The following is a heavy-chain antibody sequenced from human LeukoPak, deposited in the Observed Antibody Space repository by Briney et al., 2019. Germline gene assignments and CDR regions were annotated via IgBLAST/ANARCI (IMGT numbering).Heavy chain of an antibody. V-gene: IGHV1-2*02. CDR2: INPNSGGT. CDR1: GYTFTGYY. D-gene: IGHD6-13*01. J-gene: IGHJ4*02. CDR3: ARPLRGYSSSYGY. Sequence: ASVKVSCKGSGYTFTGYYMHWVRQAPGQGLEWMGWINPNSGGTNYAQKFQGRGTMTRDTSISTAYMELSRLRSDDTAVYYCARPLRGYSSSYGYWGQGTLVTISS.